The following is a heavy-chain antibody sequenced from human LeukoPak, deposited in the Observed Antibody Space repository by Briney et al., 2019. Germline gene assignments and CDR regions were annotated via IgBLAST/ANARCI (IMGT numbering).Heavy chain of an antibody. CDR2: ISSGNDYI. CDR1: GFTFSKYG. J-gene: IGHJ4*02. Sequence: GGSLRLSCAVSGFTFSKYGMNWVRQAPGTGLEWVSSISSGNDYIHYADSVKGRFTISRDDAKNSLYLQMDSLRAEDTAVYYCARDPTEGPYETYGRHYFDYWGQGTLVTVSS. CDR3: ARDPTEGPYETYGRHYFDY. V-gene: IGHV3-21*01. D-gene: IGHD4-17*01.